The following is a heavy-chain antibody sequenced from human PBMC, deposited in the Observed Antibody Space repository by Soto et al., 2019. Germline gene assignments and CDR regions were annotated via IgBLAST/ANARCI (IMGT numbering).Heavy chain of an antibody. V-gene: IGHV1-69*06. CDR1: VGTFSSYA. CDR2: IIPIFGTA. CDR3: ASQYQLLYPYYFDY. J-gene: IGHJ4*02. D-gene: IGHD2-2*02. Sequence: GASVKVTCKASVGTFSSYAISCVRRAPGQGLEWMGGIIPIFGTANYAQKFQGRVTITADKSTSTAYMELSSLRSEDTAVYYCASQYQLLYPYYFDYWGQGTLVTLSS.